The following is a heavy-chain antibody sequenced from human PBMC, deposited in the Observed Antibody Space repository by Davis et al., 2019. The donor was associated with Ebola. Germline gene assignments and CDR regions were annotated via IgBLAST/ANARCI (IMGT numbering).Heavy chain of an antibody. J-gene: IGHJ3*02. Sequence: SETLSLTCTVSGYSISSGYYWGWIRQPPGKGLEWIGSIYHSGSTYYNPSLKSRVTIYVDTSKKQFSLRLRSETAADTAIYYCARLRDYYDSSGYAFDIWGQGTMVSVSS. D-gene: IGHD3-22*01. CDR2: IYHSGST. V-gene: IGHV4-38-2*02. CDR3: ARLRDYYDSSGYAFDI. CDR1: GYSISSGYY.